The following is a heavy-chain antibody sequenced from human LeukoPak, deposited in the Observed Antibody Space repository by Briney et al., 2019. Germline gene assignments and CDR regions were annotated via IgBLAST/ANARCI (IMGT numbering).Heavy chain of an antibody. J-gene: IGHJ4*02. Sequence: GGSLRLSCAASGFTFSSYAMSWVRQAPGKGLEWVSGISWNSGSIGYADSVKGRFTISRDNAKNSLYLQMNSLRAEDTALYYCAKDSSTMVRGVIYFDYWGQGTLVTVSS. D-gene: IGHD3-10*01. CDR2: ISWNSGSI. CDR3: AKDSSTMVRGVIYFDY. V-gene: IGHV3-9*01. CDR1: GFTFSSYA.